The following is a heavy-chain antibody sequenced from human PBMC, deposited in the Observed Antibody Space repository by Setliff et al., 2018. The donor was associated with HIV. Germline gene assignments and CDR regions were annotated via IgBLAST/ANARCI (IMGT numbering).Heavy chain of an antibody. CDR2: INTNTGNP. V-gene: IGHV7-4-1*02. CDR1: GYTFTTYA. Sequence: ASVKVSCKASGYTFTTYAMNWVRQAPGQGLEWMGWINTNTGNPTYAQGFTGRFVFSLDTSVSTAYLQISSQKAEDTAVYYCAREHLYGSGSYYNAAYYFDYWGQGTLVTVSS. D-gene: IGHD3-10*01. CDR3: AREHLYGSGSYYNAAYYFDY. J-gene: IGHJ4*02.